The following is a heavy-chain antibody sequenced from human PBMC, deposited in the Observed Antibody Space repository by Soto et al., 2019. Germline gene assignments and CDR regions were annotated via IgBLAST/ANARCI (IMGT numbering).Heavy chain of an antibody. CDR1: GYIFTNYP. CDR3: ARKDYYGSGCYYFDY. CDR2: INAANGDT. D-gene: IGHD3-10*01. V-gene: IGHV1-3*01. J-gene: IGHJ4*02. Sequence: QVQLVQSGAELKNPGASVKVSCKASGYIFTNYPIHWVRQAPGQRLEWMGWINAANGDTGYSQNFQGRVTFTRDTSAGTVYMEMSSLTSEDTAIYYCARKDYYGSGCYYFDYWGQGTLVTVSS.